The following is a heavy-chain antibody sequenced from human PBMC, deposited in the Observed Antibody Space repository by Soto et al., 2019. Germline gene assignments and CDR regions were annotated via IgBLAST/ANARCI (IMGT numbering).Heavy chain of an antibody. CDR2: IIPILGIA. D-gene: IGHD2-21*02. V-gene: IGHV1-69*02. Sequence: QVQLVQSGAEVKKPGSSVKVSCKASGGTFSSYTISWVRQAPGQGLEWMGRIIPILGIANYAQKFQGRVTITADKSTSTAYMELSSLRSEDTAVYYCARAINRSGNSEGYWGQGTLVTVSS. CDR1: GGTFSSYT. J-gene: IGHJ4*02. CDR3: ARAINRSGNSEGY.